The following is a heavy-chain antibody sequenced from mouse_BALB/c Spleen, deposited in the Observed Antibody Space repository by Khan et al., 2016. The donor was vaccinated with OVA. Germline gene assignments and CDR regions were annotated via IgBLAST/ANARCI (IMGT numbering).Heavy chain of an antibody. D-gene: IGHD1-2*01. J-gene: IGHJ3*01. CDR1: GFSLTGFG. CDR3: ARELRLGGFAY. CDR2: IWGDGST. V-gene: IGHV2-6-7*01. Sequence: VQLKQSGPGLVAPSQSLSITCTVSGFSLTGFGINWVRQPPGKGLEWLGMIWGDGSTDYNSVLKSRLSISKANSKSQVFLKMNSLQTDDTVRYCGARELRLGGFAYWGQGTLVTVSA.